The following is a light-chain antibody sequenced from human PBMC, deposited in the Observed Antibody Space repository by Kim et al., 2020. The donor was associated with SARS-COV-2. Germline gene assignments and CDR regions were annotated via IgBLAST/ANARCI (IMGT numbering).Light chain of an antibody. CDR2: DVS. J-gene: IGLJ1*01. CDR1: SSAVGGYKY. Sequence: GQSITISCTGTSSAVGGYKYVAWYQQHPGKAPKLMIYDVSKRASGVSNRFSGSKSGNTASLTISGLQAEDEADYYCSSYTSSSTEVFGTGTKVTVL. V-gene: IGLV2-14*04. CDR3: SSYTSSSTEV.